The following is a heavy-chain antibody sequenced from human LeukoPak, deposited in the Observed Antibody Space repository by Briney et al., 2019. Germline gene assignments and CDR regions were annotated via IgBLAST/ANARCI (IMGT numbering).Heavy chain of an antibody. V-gene: IGHV3-30*04. D-gene: IGHD3-10*01. J-gene: IGHJ5*02. CDR1: GFTFSSYA. CDR2: ISYDGSNK. CDR3: ARGGYYYGSGSNFLINRFDP. Sequence: PGGSLRLSCAASGFTFSSYAMHWVRQAPGKGLEWVAVISYDGSNKYYADSVKGRFTISRDNSKNTLYLQMNSLRAEDTAVYYCARGGYYYGSGSNFLINRFDPWGQGTLVTVSS.